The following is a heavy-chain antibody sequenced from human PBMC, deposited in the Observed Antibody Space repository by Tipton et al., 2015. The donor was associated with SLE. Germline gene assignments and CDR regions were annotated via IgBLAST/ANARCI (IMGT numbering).Heavy chain of an antibody. CDR2: INPDNGAT. CDR3: ATATGKNFLSAYLDF. CDR1: GYTFTAYY. Sequence: QSGAEVKKPGASVKVSCRASGYTFTAYYIHWVRQAPGQGLEWMAWINPDNGATNYAQKFQGRVTTARDTSINVGYLELGSLRSDDTAFYYCATATGKNFLSAYLDFWGQGTLVTVSS. J-gene: IGHJ4*02. D-gene: IGHD2-8*02. V-gene: IGHV1-2*02.